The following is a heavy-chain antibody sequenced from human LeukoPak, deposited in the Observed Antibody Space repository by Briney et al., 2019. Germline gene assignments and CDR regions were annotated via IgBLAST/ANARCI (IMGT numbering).Heavy chain of an antibody. D-gene: IGHD5-24*01. V-gene: IGHV4-31*03. CDR1: GGSFSSGVYY. CDR3: ARGLPRDGYNLAYFDY. CDR2: IYYSGST. Sequence: SQTLSLTCTVSGGSFSSGVYYWSWIRQHPGKGLEWIGYIYYSGSTYYNPSLKSRVTISVDTSKNQFSLKLSSVTAADTAVYYCARGLPRDGYNLAYFDYWGQGTLVTVSS. J-gene: IGHJ4*02.